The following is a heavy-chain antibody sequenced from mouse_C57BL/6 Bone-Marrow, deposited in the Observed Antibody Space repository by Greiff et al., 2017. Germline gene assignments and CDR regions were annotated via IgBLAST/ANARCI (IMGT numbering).Heavy chain of an antibody. V-gene: IGHV14-4*01. D-gene: IGHD2-5*01. CDR1: GFNIKDDY. J-gene: IGHJ3*01. CDR3: TTTYYSNYGTWFAY. Sequence: VQLQQSGAELVRPGASVKLSCTASGFNIKDDYMHWVKQRPEQGLEWIGWIDPENGDTEYASKFQGKATITADTSSNTAYLQLSSLTSEDTAVYYCTTTYYSNYGTWFAYWGQGTLVTVSA. CDR2: IDPENGDT.